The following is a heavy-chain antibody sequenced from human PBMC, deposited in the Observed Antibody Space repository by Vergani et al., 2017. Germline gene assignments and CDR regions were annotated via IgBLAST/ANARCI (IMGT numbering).Heavy chain of an antibody. J-gene: IGHJ4*02. Sequence: QVLLVQSGAEVKKPGASVKVSCKVSGCTLSELSMHWVRHAPGKGLEWIGGFAPEDGETIYAQQFQGRVTMTEDTSTDTSYMKLSSLRSEDTAVYYCSTNSGYGYFDYWGQGTLVTVSS. V-gene: IGHV1-24*01. CDR2: FAPEDGET. CDR1: GCTLSELS. CDR3: STNSGYGYFDY. D-gene: IGHD5-12*01.